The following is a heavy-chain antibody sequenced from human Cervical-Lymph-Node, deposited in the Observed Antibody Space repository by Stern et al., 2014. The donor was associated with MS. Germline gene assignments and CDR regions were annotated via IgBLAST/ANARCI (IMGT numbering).Heavy chain of an antibody. CDR3: VRDRGSNRNYPYYFDY. J-gene: IGHJ4*02. CDR2: ISSSGSYI. V-gene: IGHV3-21*01. CDR1: GFTFSNFN. D-gene: IGHD1-14*01. Sequence: VQLLQSGGGLVKPGGSLRLSCAASGFTFSNFNMNWVRQAPGKGLEWVSSISSSGSYIDFADSVKGRFTISRDNAKNSLFLQMISLRAEDTAVYYCVRDRGSNRNYPYYFDYWGQGTLVTVSS.